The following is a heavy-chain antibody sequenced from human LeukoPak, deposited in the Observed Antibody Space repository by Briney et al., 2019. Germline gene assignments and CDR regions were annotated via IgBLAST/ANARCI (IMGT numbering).Heavy chain of an antibody. Sequence: SGPTLVNPTQTLTLTCTFSGFSLSTSGMCVSWIRRPPGKALEWLARIDWDDDKYYSTSLKTRLTISKDTSKNQVVLTMTNMDPVDTATYYCARIRHYYDSSGYYYSDYWGQGTLVTVSS. V-gene: IGHV2-70*11. CDR2: IDWDDDK. D-gene: IGHD3-22*01. J-gene: IGHJ4*02. CDR3: ARIRHYYDSSGYYYSDY. CDR1: GFSLSTSGMC.